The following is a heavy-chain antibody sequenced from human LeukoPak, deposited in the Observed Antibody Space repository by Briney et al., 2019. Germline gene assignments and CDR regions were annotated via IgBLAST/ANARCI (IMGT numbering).Heavy chain of an antibody. J-gene: IGHJ6*03. Sequence: GGSLRLSCAASGFTFSDYYMSWIRQAPGKGLEWVSYISSSGSTIYYADSVKGRFTISRDNAKNPLYLQMNSLRAEDTAVYYCARVDAYCGGDCYSPYYYYYYMDVWGKGTTVTVSS. CDR3: ARVDAYCGGDCYSPYYYYYYMDV. D-gene: IGHD2-21*02. V-gene: IGHV3-11*01. CDR2: ISSSGSTI. CDR1: GFTFSDYY.